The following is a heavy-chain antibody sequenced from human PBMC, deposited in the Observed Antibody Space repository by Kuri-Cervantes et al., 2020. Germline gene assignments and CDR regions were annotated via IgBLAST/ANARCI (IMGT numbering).Heavy chain of an antibody. CDR1: GFTSSSYG. CDR2: ISYDGSNK. J-gene: IGHJ6*02. CDR3: AKEGSRYYYYGMDV. V-gene: IGHV3-30*18. D-gene: IGHD3-10*01. Sequence: GESLKISCAASGFTSSSYGMHWVRQAPGKGLEWVAVISYDGSNKYYADSVKGRFTISRDNSKNTLYLQMNSLRAEDTAVYYCAKEGSRYYYYGMDVWGQGTTVTVSS.